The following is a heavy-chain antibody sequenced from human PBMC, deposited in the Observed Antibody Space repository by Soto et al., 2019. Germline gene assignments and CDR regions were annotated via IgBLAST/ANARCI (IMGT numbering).Heavy chain of an antibody. CDR3: ARDLSILVTMVRGVIRHYYGMDV. V-gene: IGHV1-3*01. CDR1: GYTFTSYA. CDR2: INAGNGNT. D-gene: IGHD3-10*01. Sequence: ASVKVSCKASGYTFTSYAMHWVRQAPGQRLEWMGWINAGNGNTKYSQKFQGRVTITRDTSASTAYMELSSLRSEDTAVYYCARDLSILVTMVRGVIRHYYGMDVWGQGTTVTVSS. J-gene: IGHJ6*02.